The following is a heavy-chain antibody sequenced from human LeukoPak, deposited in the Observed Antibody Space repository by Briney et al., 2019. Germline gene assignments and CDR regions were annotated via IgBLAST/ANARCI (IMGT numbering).Heavy chain of an antibody. CDR3: ARGSTDGYCSGGSCYSTSNWFDP. CDR2: INHSEST. CDR1: GGSFSGYY. Sequence: SETLSLTCAVYGGSFSGYYWSWIRQPPGKGLEWIGEINHSESTNYNPSLKSRVTISVDTSKNQFSLKLSSVTAADTAVYYCARGSTDGYCSGGSCYSTSNWFDPWGQGTLVTVSS. D-gene: IGHD2-15*01. V-gene: IGHV4-34*01. J-gene: IGHJ5*02.